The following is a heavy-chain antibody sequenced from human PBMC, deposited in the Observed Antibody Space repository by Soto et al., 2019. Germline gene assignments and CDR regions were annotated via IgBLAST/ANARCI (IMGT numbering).Heavy chain of an antibody. Sequence: EVQLLESGGGLVQPGGSLRLSCAASGFTFSSYAMSWVRQAPGKGLEWVSAISGSGGSTYYADSVRGRFTISRDNSKNTLYLQMNSLRAEDTAVYYCAKSRFLYGTFDYWGQGTLVTVSS. D-gene: IGHD3-10*01. V-gene: IGHV3-23*01. J-gene: IGHJ4*02. CDR3: AKSRFLYGTFDY. CDR2: ISGSGGST. CDR1: GFTFSSYA.